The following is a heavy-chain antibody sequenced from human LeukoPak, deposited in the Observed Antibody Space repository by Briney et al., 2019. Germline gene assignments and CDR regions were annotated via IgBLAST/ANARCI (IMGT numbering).Heavy chain of an antibody. CDR3: ARDRNYYDSSGYYRHHAFDI. Sequence: PSGTLSLTCAVSGGSISSSNWWGWVRQPPGKGLGWVGEIYHSGSANYNPSLKSRVSISVDKSKNQFSLKLSSVTAADTAVYYCARDRNYYDSSGYYRHHAFDIGGQGTMVTVSA. CDR1: GGSISSSNW. D-gene: IGHD3-22*01. J-gene: IGHJ3*02. V-gene: IGHV4-4*02. CDR2: IYHSGSA.